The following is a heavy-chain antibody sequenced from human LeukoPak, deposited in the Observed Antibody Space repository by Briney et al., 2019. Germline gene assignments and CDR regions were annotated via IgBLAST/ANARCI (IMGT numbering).Heavy chain of an antibody. D-gene: IGHD3-16*01. Sequence: GGSLRLSCTASGFTFSSYNMNWVRQAPGKGLEWVSSIGSSGGSTYYPDSVKGRFTISRDNSKNTLYLQMNSLRAEDTALYYCARRGRYYFDYWGQGTLVTVSS. CDR1: GFTFSSYN. V-gene: IGHV3-23*01. CDR3: ARRGRYYFDY. CDR2: IGSSGGST. J-gene: IGHJ4*02.